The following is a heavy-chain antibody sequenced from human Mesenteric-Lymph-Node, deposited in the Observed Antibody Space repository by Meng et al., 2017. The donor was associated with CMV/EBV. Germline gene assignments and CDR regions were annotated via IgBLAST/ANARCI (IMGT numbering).Heavy chain of an antibody. Sequence: SETLSLTCSVSGGSVSRGNYYWSWIRQPPGKGLEWIGYIYYSGSTNYNPSLKSRVTISVDTSKNQFSLKLSSVTAADTAVYYCARAEPEYFQHWGQGTLVTVSS. CDR1: GGSVSRGNYY. D-gene: IGHD1-14*01. V-gene: IGHV4-61*01. CDR3: ARAEPEYFQH. CDR2: IYYSGST. J-gene: IGHJ1*01.